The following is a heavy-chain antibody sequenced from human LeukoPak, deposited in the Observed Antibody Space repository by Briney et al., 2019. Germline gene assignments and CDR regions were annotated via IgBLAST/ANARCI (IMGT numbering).Heavy chain of an antibody. CDR3: AKGGIAVTSTSVYYYMDV. CDR1: GGSITNYY. D-gene: IGHD6-19*01. CDR2: SYYNGNT. V-gene: IGHV4-59*01. J-gene: IGHJ6*03. Sequence: SETLSLTCTVSGGSITNYYWSWIRQPPGKGLEWIGFSYYNGNTNYNPSLKSRVTISVDMSKNQFSLSLRSVTAADTALYYCAKGGIAVTSTSVYYYMDVWGKGTTVTISS.